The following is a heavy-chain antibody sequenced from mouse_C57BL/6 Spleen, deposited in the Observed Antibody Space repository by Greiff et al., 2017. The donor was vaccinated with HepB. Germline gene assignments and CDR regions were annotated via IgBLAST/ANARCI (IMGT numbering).Heavy chain of an antibody. D-gene: IGHD1-1*02. CDR3: TRETMYDHCGSDY. CDR2: IDPETGGT. J-gene: IGHJ2*01. CDR1: GYTFTDYE. Sequence: QVQLQQSGAELVRPGASVTLSCTASGYTFTDYEMHWVKQTPVHGLEWIGAIDPETGGTAYNQKFKGKAILTADKSSSTAYMQLRSLTSEDSAVYYCTRETMYDHCGSDYWGQGTTLTVAS. V-gene: IGHV1-15*01.